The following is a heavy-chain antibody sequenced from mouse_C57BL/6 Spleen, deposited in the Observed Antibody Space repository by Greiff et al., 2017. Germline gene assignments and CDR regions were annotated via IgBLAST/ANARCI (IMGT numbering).Heavy chain of an antibody. CDR1: GYAFTNYL. D-gene: IGHD1-1*01. CDR2: INPGSGGT. J-gene: IGHJ4*01. V-gene: IGHV1-54*01. CDR3: ARDGFGYYGSSSYAMDY. Sequence: QVQLKQSGAELVRPGTSVKVSCKASGYAFTNYLIEWVKQRPGQGLEWIGVINPGSGGTNYNEKFKGKATLTADKSSSTAYMQLSSLTSEDSAVYCCARDGFGYYGSSSYAMDYWGQGTSVTVSS.